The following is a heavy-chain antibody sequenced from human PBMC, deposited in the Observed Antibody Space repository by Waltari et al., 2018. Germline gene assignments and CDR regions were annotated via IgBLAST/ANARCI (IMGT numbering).Heavy chain of an antibody. Sequence: QVQLQESGPGLVKPSETLSLTCTVSGGSISSYYWSWIRQPPGKGLEWIGYIYYSGSTNYNPSLKSRVTISVDTSKNQFSLKLSSVTAADTAVYYCATRGPNITGTTSDLDLWGRGTLVTVSS. V-gene: IGHV4-59*01. CDR2: IYYSGST. CDR1: GGSISSYY. J-gene: IGHJ2*01. CDR3: ATRGPNITGTTSDLDL. D-gene: IGHD1-7*01.